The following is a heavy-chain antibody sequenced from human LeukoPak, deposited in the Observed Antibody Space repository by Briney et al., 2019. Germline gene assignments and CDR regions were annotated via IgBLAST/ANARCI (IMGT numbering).Heavy chain of an antibody. Sequence: GGSLRLSCAASGFTFSSYEMNWVRQAPGKGLEWVGRIKSKTDGGTTDYAAPVKGRFTISRDDSKNTLYLQMNSLKTEDTAVYYCTTEERVSSGYCSGGSCYIDYWGQGTLVTVSS. CDR3: TTEERVSSGYCSGGSCYIDY. D-gene: IGHD2-15*01. CDR1: GFTFSSYE. V-gene: IGHV3-15*01. CDR2: IKSKTDGGTT. J-gene: IGHJ4*02.